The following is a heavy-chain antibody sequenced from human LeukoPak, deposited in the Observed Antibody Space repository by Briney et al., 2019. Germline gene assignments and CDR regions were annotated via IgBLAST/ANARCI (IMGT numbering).Heavy chain of an antibody. CDR3: ARYVVYGSGKYYFDY. D-gene: IGHD3-10*01. CDR1: GGSIRSSDYC. V-gene: IGHV4-39*01. J-gene: IGHJ4*02. Sequence: TSETLSLTCFVSGGSIRSSDYCWSWIRQPPGKEMEWIATITSGGTTYYNPSLQSRVTISVDTSKNQFSLRLNSVTAADTAVYFCARYVVYGSGKYYFDYWGQGSPVTVSS. CDR2: ITSGGTT.